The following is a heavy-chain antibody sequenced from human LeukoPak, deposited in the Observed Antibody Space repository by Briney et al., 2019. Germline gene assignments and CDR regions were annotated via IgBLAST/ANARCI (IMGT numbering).Heavy chain of an antibody. CDR2: ISSKSTYI. J-gene: IGHJ4*02. D-gene: IGHD4-4*01. CDR3: ARAGRTVTRDY. V-gene: IGHV3-21*01. Sequence: GGSLRLSCAASGFTFSNYTMNWVRQAPGKGLEWVSSISSKSTYIYYADSVKGRFTISRDNAKNSLYLPMNSLRADDTAVYYCARAGRTVTRDYWGQGTLVTVSS. CDR1: GFTFSNYT.